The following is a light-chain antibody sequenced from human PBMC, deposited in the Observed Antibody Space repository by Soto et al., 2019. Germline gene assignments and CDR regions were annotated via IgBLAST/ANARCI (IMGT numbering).Light chain of an antibody. CDR1: QSVSSNY. CDR3: EQYGSSPRT. J-gene: IGKJ1*01. V-gene: IGKV3-20*01. CDR2: GIS. Sequence: EFVLTQSPATLSLSPGERATLSCRASQSVSSNYFAWYQQRPGQAPRLLIYGISSRATGIPDRFSGSGSGTDFTLTISRLEPEDFAVYYCEQYGSSPRTFGQGTKVDIK.